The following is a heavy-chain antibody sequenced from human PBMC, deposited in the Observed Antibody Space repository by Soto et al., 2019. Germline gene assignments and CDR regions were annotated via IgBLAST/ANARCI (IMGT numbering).Heavy chain of an antibody. CDR2: IIPLFGKA. J-gene: IGHJ4*02. D-gene: IGHD2-8*01. CDR3: ARDGSYCTNGVCFYYLDY. V-gene: IGHV1-69*06. Sequence: QMQLVQSGAEAKTRGSSVKVSCKASGGSLHNYAVSWVRQAPGQGLEWMGRIIPLFGKADYARKLQSRVTLTADKYTNTAYMELSSLRSEDTAMYFCARDGSYCTNGVCFYYLDYWGQGTLVTVSS. CDR1: GGSLHNYA.